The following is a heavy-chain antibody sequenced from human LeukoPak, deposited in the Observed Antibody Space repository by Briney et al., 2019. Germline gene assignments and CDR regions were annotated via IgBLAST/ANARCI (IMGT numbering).Heavy chain of an antibody. D-gene: IGHD3-10*01. CDR3: ATYGSGFGY. CDR2: ILGVGGRT. V-gene: IGHV3-23*01. J-gene: IGHJ4*02. CDR1: GFTFVSYA. Sequence: GRCLRPSCPVSGFTFVSYAMRWVRQAPGGVMEWVSVILGVGGRTFYADSVKGRFTISRDNSNNPLYLQMNSLRGDDTAVYYCATYGSGFGYWGQGTLVTVS.